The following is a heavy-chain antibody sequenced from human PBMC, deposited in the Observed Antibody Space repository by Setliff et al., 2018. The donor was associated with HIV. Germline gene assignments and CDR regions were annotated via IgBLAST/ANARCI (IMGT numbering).Heavy chain of an antibody. D-gene: IGHD2-21*02. CDR2: INPGNGNT. Sequence: ASVKVSCKASGYTFTNYAIHWVRQAPGQRLEWMGWINPGNGNTKYSQKFQGRVTITRDTSATTAYMELSSLRSEDTAIFYRAREPIGGDDAFDIWGQGTMVTVS. J-gene: IGHJ3*02. CDR1: GYTFTNYA. V-gene: IGHV1-3*01. CDR3: AREPIGGDDAFDI.